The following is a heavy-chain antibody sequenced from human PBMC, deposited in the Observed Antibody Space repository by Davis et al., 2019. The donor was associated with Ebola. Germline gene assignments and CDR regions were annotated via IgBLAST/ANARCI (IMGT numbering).Heavy chain of an antibody. CDR3: ARDRGGTTSGFEDY. CDR2: IYSDGST. Sequence: GESLKISCAASGFTVSSNYMSWVRQAPGKGLEWVSVIYSDGSTYYADSVKGRFTISRDTSKNTLFLQMNSLRAEDTAVYYCARDRGGTTSGFEDYWGQGTLVTVFS. V-gene: IGHV3-53*01. J-gene: IGHJ4*02. D-gene: IGHD5-12*01. CDR1: GFTVSSNY.